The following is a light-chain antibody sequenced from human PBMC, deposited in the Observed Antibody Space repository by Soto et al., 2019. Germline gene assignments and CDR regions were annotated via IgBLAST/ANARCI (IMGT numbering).Light chain of an antibody. J-gene: IGKJ1*01. CDR1: QSVSSY. V-gene: IGKV3-11*01. Sequence: EIVFAQSPSTLSLSPSERSTLSCRASQSVSSYLAWYQQKPGQAPRLLIYDASNRATGIPARFSGSGSGTDFTLTISSLEPEDFAVYYCQQRGTFGQGTKVDNK. CDR2: DAS. CDR3: QQRGT.